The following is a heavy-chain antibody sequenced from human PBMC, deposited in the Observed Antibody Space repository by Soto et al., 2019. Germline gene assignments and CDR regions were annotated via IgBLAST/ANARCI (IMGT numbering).Heavy chain of an antibody. CDR2: MNPNSGST. J-gene: IGHJ4*02. V-gene: IGHV1-8*01. CDR1: GYTFTNYN. Sequence: QVQLVQSGAEVKKPGASVKVSCKASGYTFTNYNFNWMRQATGQRPEWMGWMNPNSGSTGYAQKFQGRVTMTRDTSISTDYMELSSLSPEDTAVYYCGTHFNSADYWGQGTRVTVSS. D-gene: IGHD3-10*01. CDR3: GTHFNSADY.